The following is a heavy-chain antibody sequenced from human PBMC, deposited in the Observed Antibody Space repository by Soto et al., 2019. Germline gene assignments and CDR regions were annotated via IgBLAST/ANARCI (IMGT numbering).Heavy chain of an antibody. CDR3: RAVAGGYYFDY. CDR1: GGSISSSSYY. CDR2: IYYSGST. V-gene: IGHV4-39*01. J-gene: IGHJ4*02. Sequence: QLQLQESGPGLVKPSETLSLTCTVSGGSISSSSYYWGWIRQPPGKGLEWIGSIYYSGSTYYNPSLKSRVTISVDTSKNQFSLKLSSVTAADTAVYYCRAVAGGYYFDYWGQGTLVTVSS. D-gene: IGHD6-19*01.